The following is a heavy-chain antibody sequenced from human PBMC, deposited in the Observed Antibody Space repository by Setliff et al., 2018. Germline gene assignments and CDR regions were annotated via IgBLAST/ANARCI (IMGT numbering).Heavy chain of an antibody. V-gene: IGHV1-18*01. D-gene: IGHD2-8*01. CDR1: GYTFTNYC. CDR2: IFPKTGNT. CDR3: SRLVRFCTISTCQGASASEH. J-gene: IGHJ4*02. Sequence: ASVKVSCKASGYTFTNYCITWVRQAPGQGPEWMGWIFPKTGNTNYAQKLQGRIAMTTDTSTGTAYLDLRSLRSDDTAVYYCSRLVRFCTISTCQGASASEHWGQGTLVTVSS.